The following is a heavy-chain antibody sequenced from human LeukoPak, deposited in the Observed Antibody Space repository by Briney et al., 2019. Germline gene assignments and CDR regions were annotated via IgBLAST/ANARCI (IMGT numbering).Heavy chain of an antibody. CDR2: ISWNSGSI. Sequence: PGRSLRLSCAASGFTFDDYAMHWVRQAPGKGLEWVSGISWNSGSIGYADSVKGRFTISRDNAKNSLYLQMNSLRAEDTALYYCAKDIGIGYSSSWADAFDIWGQGTMVTVS. V-gene: IGHV3-9*01. CDR3: AKDIGIGYSSSWADAFDI. D-gene: IGHD6-13*01. J-gene: IGHJ3*02. CDR1: GFTFDDYA.